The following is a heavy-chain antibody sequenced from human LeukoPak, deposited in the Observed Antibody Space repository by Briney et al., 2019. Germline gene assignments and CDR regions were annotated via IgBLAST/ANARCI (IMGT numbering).Heavy chain of an antibody. V-gene: IGHV4-39*07. J-gene: IGHJ4*02. CDR1: GGSITSSSYF. D-gene: IGHD1-26*01. CDR2: INHSGSA. Sequence: SETLSLTCTVSGGSITSSSYFWAWIRQPPGKGLEWIGSINHSGSAYYNPSLKSRVTISVDTSKNQFYLKLSSVTAADTALYYCARDARIVGATTVDFWGQGTLVTVSS. CDR3: ARDARIVGATTVDF.